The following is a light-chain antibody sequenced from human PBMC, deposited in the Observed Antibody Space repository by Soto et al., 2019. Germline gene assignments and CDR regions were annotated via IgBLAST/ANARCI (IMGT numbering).Light chain of an antibody. CDR3: TSYAGSSIWV. V-gene: IGLV2-8*01. CDR1: SSDVGAYNY. Sequence: QSALTQPPSAAGSPGQSVTISCTGTSSDVGAYNYVSWYQQHPGKAPKLMIYDVSKGPSGVPDRFSGSKSGNTAYLPVSGLQAEDSADFYCTSYAGSSIWVFGGGTQLTVL. CDR2: DVS. J-gene: IGLJ3*02.